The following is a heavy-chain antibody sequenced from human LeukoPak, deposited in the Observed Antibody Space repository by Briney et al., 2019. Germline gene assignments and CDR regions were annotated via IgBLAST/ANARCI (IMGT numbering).Heavy chain of an antibody. CDR3: ASIPHPLYYDFDY. Sequence: PSETLSLTCTVSGGSISTYYWSWIRQPPGKGLEWIGYVYYTGSTNYNPSLKSRVTMSVDTSKIQFSLKLSSVTAADTAVYYCASIPHPLYYDFDYWGQGTLVTVSS. J-gene: IGHJ4*02. CDR2: VYYTGST. D-gene: IGHD3-3*01. V-gene: IGHV4-59*01. CDR1: GGSISTYY.